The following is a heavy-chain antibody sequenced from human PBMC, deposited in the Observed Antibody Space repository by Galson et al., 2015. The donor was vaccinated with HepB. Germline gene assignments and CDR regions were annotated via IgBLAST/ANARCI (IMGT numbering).Heavy chain of an antibody. V-gene: IGHV3-74*01. D-gene: IGHD7-27*01. Sequence: SLRLSCAVSGLTFSENRMVWVRQAPGKGLVWVTRIKGDGSGVTYADSVKGRFTISRDNAKNTVYLEMNSLRAEDTAVYYCGRDVWGFPDYWGQGTLVTVSS. CDR2: IKGDGSGV. J-gene: IGHJ4*02. CDR1: GLTFSENR. CDR3: GRDVWGFPDY.